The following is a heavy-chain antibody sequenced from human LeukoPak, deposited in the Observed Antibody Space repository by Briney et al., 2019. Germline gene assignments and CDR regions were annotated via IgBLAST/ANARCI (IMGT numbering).Heavy chain of an antibody. Sequence: PSETLSLTCTVSGGSISSSSYYWGWIRQPPGKGLEWIGSIYYSGSTYYNPSLKSRVTISVDTSKNQFSLKLSSVTAADTAVYYCARHGSDYYGSGSYYPFDYWGQGTLVTVSS. CDR3: ARHGSDYYGSGSYYPFDY. J-gene: IGHJ4*02. CDR2: IYYSGST. D-gene: IGHD3-10*01. CDR1: GGSISSSSYY. V-gene: IGHV4-39*01.